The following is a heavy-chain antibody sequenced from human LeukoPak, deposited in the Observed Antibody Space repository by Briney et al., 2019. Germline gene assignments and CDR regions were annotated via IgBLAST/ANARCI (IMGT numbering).Heavy chain of an antibody. J-gene: IGHJ4*02. Sequence: GGSLRLSCAASGFTFDDYGMSWVRQAPGKGLEWVSAVSASGGSTYYADSVKGRFTISKDNSRNTLSLQMNSLRDDDTAVYYCATPQGDFWGQGTLVTVSS. V-gene: IGHV3-23*01. CDR1: GFTFDDYG. CDR2: VSASGGST. CDR3: ATPQGDF.